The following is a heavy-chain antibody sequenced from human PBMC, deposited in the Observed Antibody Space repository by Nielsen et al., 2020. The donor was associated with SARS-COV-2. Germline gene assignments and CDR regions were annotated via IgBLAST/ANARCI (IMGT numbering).Heavy chain of an antibody. J-gene: IGHJ3*02. D-gene: IGHD1-26*01. CDR2: IYYTGST. CDR3: ATAVGATSSHDAIDI. CDR1: GGSIRSYY. V-gene: IGHV4-59*08. Sequence: GSLRLSCTVSGGSIRSYYWTWIRQPPGKGLEWIGYIYYTGSTNYNPSLKSRVTMSVDTSKNQFSLKLRSVTAADTAVYFCATAVGATSSHDAIDIWGQGTMGTVSS.